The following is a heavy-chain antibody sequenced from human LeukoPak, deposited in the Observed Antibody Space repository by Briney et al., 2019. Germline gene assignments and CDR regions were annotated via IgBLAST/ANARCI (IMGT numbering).Heavy chain of an antibody. CDR3: ARDYTSGYLDY. V-gene: IGHV4-4*07. D-gene: IGHD6-19*01. CDR1: GGSIRNYY. Sequence: PSETLSLTCTVSGGSIRNYYWSWIRQPAGKGLEWIGRMHTSGSTNYNPSLKSRVTMSVDTSKNQFSLKLSSVNVADTAVYYCARDYTSGYLDYWGQGTLVIVSS. CDR2: MHTSGST. J-gene: IGHJ4*02.